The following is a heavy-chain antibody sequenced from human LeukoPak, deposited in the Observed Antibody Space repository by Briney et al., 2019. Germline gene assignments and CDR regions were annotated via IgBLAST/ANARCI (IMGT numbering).Heavy chain of an antibody. Sequence: PSETLSLTCTVSGGSISSYYWSWIRQPPGKGLEWIGYIYYSGSTNYNSSLKSRVTISVDTSKNQFSLKLSSVTAADTAVYYCARGDPPSSTRLYYFDYWGQGTLVTVSS. V-gene: IGHV4-59*01. CDR2: IYYSGST. CDR1: GGSISSYY. CDR3: ARGDPPSSTRLYYFDY. D-gene: IGHD2-2*01. J-gene: IGHJ4*02.